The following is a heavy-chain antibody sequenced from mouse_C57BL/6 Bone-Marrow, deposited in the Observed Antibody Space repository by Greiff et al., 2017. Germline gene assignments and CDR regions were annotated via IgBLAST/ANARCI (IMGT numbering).Heavy chain of an antibody. V-gene: IGHV5-6*01. CDR1: GFTFSSYG. CDR3: ARPEVVATDWFAY. D-gene: IGHD1-1*01. J-gene: IGHJ3*01. CDR2: ISSGGSYT. Sequence: DVHLVESGGDLVKPGGSLKLSCAASGFTFSSYGMSWVRQTPDKRLEWVATISSGGSYTYYPDSVKGRFTISRDNAKNTMYLQMSSLKSEDTAMYYCARPEVVATDWFAYWGQGTLVTVSA.